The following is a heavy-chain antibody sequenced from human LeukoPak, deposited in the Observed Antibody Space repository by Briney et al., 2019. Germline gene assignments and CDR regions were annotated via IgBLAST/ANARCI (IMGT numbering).Heavy chain of an antibody. J-gene: IGHJ5*02. V-gene: IGHV1-2*06. CDR3: ARVHCSGGRCYLDP. Sequence: GASVKVSCKASGYTFTGSYMHWVRQAPGQGLEWVGRINPNSGGTSFAQKFQGSVTMTRDTSISTAYMKLSRLRSEETAVYYCARVHCSGGRCYLDPWGQGTLVTVSS. CDR1: GYTFTGSY. D-gene: IGHD2-15*01. CDR2: INPNSGGT.